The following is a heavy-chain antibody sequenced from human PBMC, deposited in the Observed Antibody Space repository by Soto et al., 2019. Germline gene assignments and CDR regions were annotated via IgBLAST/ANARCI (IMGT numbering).Heavy chain of an antibody. J-gene: IGHJ5*02. CDR2: IIPILGIA. Sequence: SVKVSCKASGGTFSSYTTSWVRQAPGQGLEWMGRIIPILGIANYAQKFQGRVTITADKSTSTAYMELSSLRSEDTAVYYCARVAEAAAGPNWFDPWGQGTLVTVSS. V-gene: IGHV1-69*02. CDR1: GGTFSSYT. D-gene: IGHD6-13*01. CDR3: ARVAEAAAGPNWFDP.